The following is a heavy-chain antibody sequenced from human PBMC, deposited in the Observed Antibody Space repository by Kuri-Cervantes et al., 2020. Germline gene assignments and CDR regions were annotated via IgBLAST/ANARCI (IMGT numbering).Heavy chain of an antibody. V-gene: IGHV1-3*01. CDR2: INAGNANT. D-gene: IGHD3-16*01. CDR1: GYTFTSYA. CDR3: AGQGDTVIPGWYFDL. Sequence: ASVKVSCKASGYTFTSYAIQWVRQAPGQGLEWMGWINAGNANTKYSQNFQGRVTISRDTSASTAYMELSSLRSEDTAVYYCAGQGDTVIPGWYFDLWGRGTLVTVSS. J-gene: IGHJ2*01.